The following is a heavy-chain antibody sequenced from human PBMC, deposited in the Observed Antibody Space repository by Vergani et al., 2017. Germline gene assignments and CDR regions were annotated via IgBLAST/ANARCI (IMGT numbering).Heavy chain of an antibody. Sequence: EVQLVESGGGLVQPGGSLRLSCAASGFTFSSYDMHWVRHATGKGLEWVSAIGTAGDPYYPGSVKGRFTISRENAKNSLYLQMNSLRAGDTAVYYCARDRGRGGGFDYWGQGTLVTVSS. V-gene: IGHV3-13*05. J-gene: IGHJ4*02. CDR2: IGTAGDP. D-gene: IGHD2-15*01. CDR3: ARDRGRGGGFDY. CDR1: GFTFSSYD.